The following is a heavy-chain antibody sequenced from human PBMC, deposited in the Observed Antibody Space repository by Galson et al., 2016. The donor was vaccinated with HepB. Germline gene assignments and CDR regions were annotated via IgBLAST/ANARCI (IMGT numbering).Heavy chain of an antibody. CDR2: MSGSGGST. Sequence: SLRLSCAASGFTFNTYGMAWVRQAPGKGLEWVSSMSGSGGSTHYADSVKGRFSISRDNSKNTLYLQMDSLRVEDTALYYCAKGLNAAAGGVVTYCDYWGQGTHVTVSS. J-gene: IGHJ4*02. V-gene: IGHV3-23*01. CDR3: AKGLNAAAGGVVTYCDY. D-gene: IGHD3-10*01. CDR1: GFTFNTYG.